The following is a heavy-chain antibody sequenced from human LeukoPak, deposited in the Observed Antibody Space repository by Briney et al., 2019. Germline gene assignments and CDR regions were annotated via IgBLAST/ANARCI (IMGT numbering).Heavy chain of an antibody. CDR1: GGTFSSYA. V-gene: IGHV1-69*13. D-gene: IGHD6-6*01. Sequence: ASVKVSCKASGGTFSSYAISWVRQAPGQGLEWMGGIIPIFGTANYAQKFQGRVTITADESTSTAYMELSSLRSEDTAVYYCARSLFTYTSSKYYFDYWGQGTLVTVSS. CDR3: ARSLFTYTSSKYYFDY. J-gene: IGHJ4*02. CDR2: IIPIFGTA.